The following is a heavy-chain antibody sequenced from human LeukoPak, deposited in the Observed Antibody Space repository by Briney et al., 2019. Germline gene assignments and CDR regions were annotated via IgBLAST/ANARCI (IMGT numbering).Heavy chain of an antibody. Sequence: SETLSLTCTVSGDSISSYYWSWIRQPPWKGLEWIGYIYYSGSTNYNPSLKSRVTISVDTSKNQFSLKLSSVTAADTAVYYCARALHYYDSSGYPDNWGQGTLVTVSS. D-gene: IGHD3-22*01. CDR2: IYYSGST. J-gene: IGHJ4*02. CDR3: ARALHYYDSSGYPDN. V-gene: IGHV4-59*01. CDR1: GDSISSYY.